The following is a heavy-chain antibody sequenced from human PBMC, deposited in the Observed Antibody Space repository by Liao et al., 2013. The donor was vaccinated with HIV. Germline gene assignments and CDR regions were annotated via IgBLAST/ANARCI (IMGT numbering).Heavy chain of an antibody. CDR2: IYYSGST. V-gene: IGHV4-59*01. CDR3: ARDAGYYYYYMDV. J-gene: IGHJ6*03. Sequence: QVQLQESGPGLVKPSETLSLTCTVSGGSISSYFWSWIRQPPGKGLEWIGYIYYSGSTNYNPSLRSRVTISVDASKNQFSLKLSSVTAADTAVYYCARDAGYYYYYMDVWGKGPRSPSP. CDR1: GGSISSYF.